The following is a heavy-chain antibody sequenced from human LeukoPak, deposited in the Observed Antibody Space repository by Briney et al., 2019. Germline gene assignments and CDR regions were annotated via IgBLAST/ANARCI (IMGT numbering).Heavy chain of an antibody. V-gene: IGHV4-38-2*02. CDR1: DYSISSGDYY. Sequence: SETLSLTCTVSDYSISSGDYYWGWIRQPPGKGLEWIGSIFHSGSTYYNPSLKSRVTISVDTSKNQFSLRLSSVTAADTAVYYCARVRRVGATPFDYWGQGTLVTVSS. CDR3: ARVRRVGATPFDY. CDR2: IFHSGST. J-gene: IGHJ4*02. D-gene: IGHD1-26*01.